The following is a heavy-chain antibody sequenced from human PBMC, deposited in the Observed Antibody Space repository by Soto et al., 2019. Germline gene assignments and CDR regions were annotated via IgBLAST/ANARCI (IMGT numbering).Heavy chain of an antibody. D-gene: IGHD6-6*01. V-gene: IGHV4-34*01. Sequence: QVQLQQWGAGLLKPSETLSLTCAVYGGSFSGYYWSWIRQPPGKGLEWIGEINHSGSTNYNPSLKSRVTISVDTSKNQFSLKLSSVTAADTAVYYCASEHSSSDDAFDIWGQGTMVTASS. J-gene: IGHJ3*02. CDR3: ASEHSSSDDAFDI. CDR1: GGSFSGYY. CDR2: INHSGST.